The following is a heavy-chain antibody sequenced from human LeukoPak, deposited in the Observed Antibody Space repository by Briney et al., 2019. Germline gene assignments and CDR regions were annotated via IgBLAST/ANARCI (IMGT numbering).Heavy chain of an antibody. D-gene: IGHD4-17*01. CDR3: ARADSGDHGTTFDI. Sequence: PSETLSLTCTGSGASITSYFWTWIRQPRGKGLDGMAYISYSGNTNYNPSRNSRVTISIDTSKNQFSLKLTSATAADTAMYYCARADSGDHGTTFDIWGQGTMVTVSS. V-gene: IGHV4-59*01. J-gene: IGHJ3*02. CDR1: GASITSYF. CDR2: ISYSGNT.